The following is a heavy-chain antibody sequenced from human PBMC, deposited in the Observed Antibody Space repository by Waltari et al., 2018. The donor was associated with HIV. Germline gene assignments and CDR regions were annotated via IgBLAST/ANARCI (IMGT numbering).Heavy chain of an antibody. J-gene: IGHJ6*02. CDR1: GYDRTSYA. CDR3: ARGGGSWLQETHYYKGLDI. CDR2: IWAYDGNT. Sequence: VQLMQSGPEMRKPGASVRISCRATGYDRTSYAITWVRQAPAQGFEWVGWIWAYDGNTDVEGKFKDRVRRTIDPSTTTVFLELRSLRVDDTATYYCARGGGSWLQETHYYKGLDIWGLGTSVTVSS. V-gene: IGHV1-18*01. D-gene: IGHD5-12*01.